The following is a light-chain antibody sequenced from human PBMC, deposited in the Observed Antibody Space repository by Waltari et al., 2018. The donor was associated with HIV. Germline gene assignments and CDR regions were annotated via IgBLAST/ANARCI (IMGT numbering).Light chain of an antibody. CDR2: MND. Sequence: QSVVTQPPSASGTPGQRVTISCSGSGSNIGTYSVNWYQHFPGTAPKLLIYMNDQRPAGVPGRFSGSQSGTSASRAIIGLQYDEEADYYCAVWDDSLGGAVFGGGTKLTVL. V-gene: IGLV1-47*01. CDR3: AVWDDSLGGAV. J-gene: IGLJ2*01. CDR1: GSNIGTYS.